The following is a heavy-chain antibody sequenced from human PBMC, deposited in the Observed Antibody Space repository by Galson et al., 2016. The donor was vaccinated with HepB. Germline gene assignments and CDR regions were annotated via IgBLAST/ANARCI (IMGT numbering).Heavy chain of an antibody. CDR1: GFIFTNYW. D-gene: IGHD4-17*01. CDR3: AKALDYGDYDY. CDR2: VDLDGSGT. V-gene: IGHV3-74*01. J-gene: IGHJ4*02. Sequence: SLRLSCAASGFIFTNYWMHWVRQTPGKGLVWVSRVDLDGSGTRYADSVRGRFTISRDNVKSSVYLEMDSLRPADAAMYYCAKALDYGDYDYWGQGILVTVSS.